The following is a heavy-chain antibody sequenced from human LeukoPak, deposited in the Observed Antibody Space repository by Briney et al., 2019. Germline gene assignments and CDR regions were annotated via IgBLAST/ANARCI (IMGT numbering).Heavy chain of an antibody. D-gene: IGHD3-22*01. J-gene: IGHJ3*01. V-gene: IGHV3-7*01. CDR2: IKQDGSDK. Sequence: GGSLRLSCEASGFSFRNYWMNWVRQAPGKGLEWVANIKQDGSDKYYVDSVKGRFTISRDNAKNSLYLQMNSLRAEDTAVYYCARDPNYYDSRGYYAVAFDVWGQGTTVTVSA. CDR1: GFSFRNYW. CDR3: ARDPNYYDSRGYYAVAFDV.